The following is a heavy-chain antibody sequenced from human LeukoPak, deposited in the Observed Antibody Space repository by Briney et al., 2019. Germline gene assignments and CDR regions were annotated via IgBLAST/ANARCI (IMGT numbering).Heavy chain of an antibody. D-gene: IGHD3-16*01. CDR3: ARDFGVMITFGGVLDY. CDR1: GFTFSTYA. V-gene: IGHV3-30-3*01. Sequence: PGGSLRLSCTASGFTFSTYAMHWVRQAPGKGLEWVAVISYDGSNKYYVDSLKGRFTISRDNSKNTLYLQMNTLRAEDTAVYYCARDFGVMITFGGVLDYWGQGTLLTVSS. CDR2: ISYDGSNK. J-gene: IGHJ4*02.